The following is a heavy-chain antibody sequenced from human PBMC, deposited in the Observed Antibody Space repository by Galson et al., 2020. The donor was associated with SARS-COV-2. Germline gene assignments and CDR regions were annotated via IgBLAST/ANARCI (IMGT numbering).Heavy chain of an antibody. V-gene: IGHV1-18*04. D-gene: IGHD3-10*01. Sequence: GESLKISCKASGYTFTSYGISWVRQAPGQGLEWMGWISAYNGNTNYAQKLQGRVTMTTDTSTSTAYMELRSLRSDDTAVYYCARQRITMVRDQALVDEIDYWGQGTLVTVSS. J-gene: IGHJ4*02. CDR3: ARQRITMVRDQALVDEIDY. CDR1: GYTFTSYG. CDR2: ISAYNGNT.